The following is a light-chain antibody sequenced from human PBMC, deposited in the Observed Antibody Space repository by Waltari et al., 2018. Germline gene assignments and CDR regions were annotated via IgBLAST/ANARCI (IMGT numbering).Light chain of an antibody. CDR2: LGS. V-gene: IGKV2-28*01. CDR3: MQALQTPLFT. J-gene: IGKJ3*01. CDR1: QSLLHSNGYNY. Sequence: DIVMTQSPLSLPVTPGEPASISCRSSQSLLHSNGYNYLDWYLQKPGQSPQLLIYLGSIRASVVPDRFSCSGSGTDFTLKISRVEAEDVGVYYCMQALQTPLFTFGPGTKVDIK.